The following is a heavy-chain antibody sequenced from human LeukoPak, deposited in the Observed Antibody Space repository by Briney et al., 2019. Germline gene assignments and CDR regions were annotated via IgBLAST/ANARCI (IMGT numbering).Heavy chain of an antibody. CDR1: GFTFSSYA. D-gene: IGHD3-9*01. CDR3: ATGPSLRYFDWFSF. V-gene: IGHV3-30-3*01. Sequence: PGGSLRLSCAASGFTFSSYAMHWVRQAPGKGLEWVAVISYDGSNKYYADSVKGRFTISRDNSKNTLYLQMNSLRAEDTAVYYCATGPSLRYFDWFSFWGQGTLVTVSS. J-gene: IGHJ4*02. CDR2: ISYDGSNK.